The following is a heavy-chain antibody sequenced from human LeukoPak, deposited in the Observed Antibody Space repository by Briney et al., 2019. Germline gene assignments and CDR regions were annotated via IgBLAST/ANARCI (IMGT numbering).Heavy chain of an antibody. J-gene: IGHJ4*02. CDR1: GVSFSSFA. CDR2: IIAVYDAA. CDR3: AREPLGCGGDCHFDY. V-gene: IGHV1-69*05. D-gene: IGHD2-21*02. Sequence: ASMTVSCKTSGVSFSSFAFSWMRQAPGQGLEWVGRIIAVYDAADYAQKFQGRVSITTDESTSTVSLELTGLTYDDTAVYYCAREPLGCGGDCHFDYWGQGTLVTVSS.